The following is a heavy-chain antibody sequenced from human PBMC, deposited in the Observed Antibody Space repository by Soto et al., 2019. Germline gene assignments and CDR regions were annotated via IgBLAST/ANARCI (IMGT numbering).Heavy chain of an antibody. J-gene: IGHJ4*02. D-gene: IGHD5-12*01. CDR1: GGTFSSYT. CDR2: IIPILGIA. Sequence: QVRLVQSGAEVKKPGSSVKVSCKASGGTFSSYTISWVRQAPGQGLEWMGRIIPILGIANYAQKFQGRVTITADKSTSTAYMELSSLRSEDTAVYYCARDSGEMATKHPYFDYWGQGTLVTVSS. CDR3: ARDSGEMATKHPYFDY. V-gene: IGHV1-69*08.